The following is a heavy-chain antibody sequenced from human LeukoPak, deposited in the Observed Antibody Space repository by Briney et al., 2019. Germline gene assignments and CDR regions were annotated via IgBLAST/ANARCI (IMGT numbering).Heavy chain of an antibody. CDR3: AAKWLLRRY. J-gene: IGHJ4*02. V-gene: IGHV3-66*01. D-gene: IGHD3-22*01. Sequence: GSLRLFCAASGFTVSSNYMTWVRQAPGKGLECVSIIHSGGSTDYADSVKGRFTISRDNSKNTLYLQMNSLRAEDTAVYFCAAKWLLRRYWGQGTLVTVSS. CDR1: GFTVSSNY. CDR2: IHSGGST.